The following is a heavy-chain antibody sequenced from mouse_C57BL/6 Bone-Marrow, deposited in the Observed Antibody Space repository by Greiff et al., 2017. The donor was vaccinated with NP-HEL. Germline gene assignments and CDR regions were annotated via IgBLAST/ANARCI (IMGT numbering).Heavy chain of an antibody. D-gene: IGHD2-4*01. Sequence: EVMLVESGGGLVKPGGSLKLSCAASGFTFSSYAMSWVRQTPEKRLEWVATISDGGSYTYYPDNVKGRFTISRDNAKNNLYLQMSHLKSEDTAMYYCARWGLRRYYAMDYWGQGTSVTVSS. CDR2: ISDGGSYT. CDR3: ARWGLRRYYAMDY. J-gene: IGHJ4*01. CDR1: GFTFSSYA. V-gene: IGHV5-4*03.